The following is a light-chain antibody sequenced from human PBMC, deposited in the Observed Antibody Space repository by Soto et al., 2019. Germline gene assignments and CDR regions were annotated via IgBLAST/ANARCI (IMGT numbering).Light chain of an antibody. CDR2: DAS. CDR3: QQRGDWPRT. J-gene: IGKJ1*01. V-gene: IGKV3-11*01. CDR1: QTFSNN. Sequence: EIVLTQSPATLSLSPGERATLSCRASQTFSNNLAWYQQKPGQAPRLLIYDASTTATGIPARFSGSGSGTDFTLTISSLEPEDFAVYYCQQRGDWPRTFGQGTKVEI.